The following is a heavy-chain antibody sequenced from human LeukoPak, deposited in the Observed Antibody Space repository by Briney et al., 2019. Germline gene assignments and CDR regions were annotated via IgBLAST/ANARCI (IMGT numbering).Heavy chain of an antibody. CDR1: GFTFDDYA. V-gene: IGHV3-9*03. D-gene: IGHD4-17*01. Sequence: GRSLRLSCAASGFTFDDYAMHWVRQAPGKGMEGVSGISWNSGSIVYADSVKGRFTISRDNAKNSLYLQMNSLRAEDMALYYCAKDWSYGAHAFDIWGQGTMVTVSS. CDR3: AKDWSYGAHAFDI. J-gene: IGHJ3*02. CDR2: ISWNSGSI.